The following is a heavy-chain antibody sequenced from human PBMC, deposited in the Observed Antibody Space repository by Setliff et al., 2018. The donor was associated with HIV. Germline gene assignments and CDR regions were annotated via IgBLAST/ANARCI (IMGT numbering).Heavy chain of an antibody. J-gene: IGHJ4*02. CDR1: GFTFISST. CDR2: IKRKTDGGTT. Sequence: GSLRLSCTVSGFTFISSTMNWVRQAPGKGLEWVGRIKRKTDGGTTDYAAPVKGRFTISRDDSENTLYLQMGSLRPEDMAVYYCARGPALTTVTNPFDYWGQGTLVTVSS. V-gene: IGHV3-15*01. CDR3: ARGPALTTVTNPFDY. D-gene: IGHD4-4*01.